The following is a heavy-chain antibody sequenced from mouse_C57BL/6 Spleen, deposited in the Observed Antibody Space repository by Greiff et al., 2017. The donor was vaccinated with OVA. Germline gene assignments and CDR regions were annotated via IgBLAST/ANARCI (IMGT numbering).Heavy chain of an antibody. Sequence: EVNVVESGGGLVKPGGSLTLSCAASGVTFSSYAMSWVRQTPEKRLEWVATISDGGSYTYYPDNVKGRFTISRDNAKNNLYLQMSHLKSDDTAMYYCARDNGYGSIYHWYFDVWGTGTTVTVSS. CDR3: ARDNGYGSIYHWYFDV. CDR1: GVTFSSYA. D-gene: IGHD1-1*01. CDR2: ISDGGSYT. V-gene: IGHV5-4*01. J-gene: IGHJ1*03.